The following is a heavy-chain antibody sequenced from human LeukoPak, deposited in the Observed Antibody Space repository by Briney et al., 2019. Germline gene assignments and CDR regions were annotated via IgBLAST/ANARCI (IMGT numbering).Heavy chain of an antibody. CDR2: VRHDESKT. CDR3: AKSHIPNRYSGTYYCDF. D-gene: IGHD1-26*01. CDR1: GFTFSSYG. J-gene: IGHJ4*02. Sequence: GGSLRLSCAASGFTFSSYGMHWVRQAPGKGLEWVAFVRHDESKTYFGDSVKGRSTISRDNSKNTLYLQMNSLRAEDTAIYYCAKSHIPNRYSGTYYCDFWGQGTLVTVSS. V-gene: IGHV3-30*02.